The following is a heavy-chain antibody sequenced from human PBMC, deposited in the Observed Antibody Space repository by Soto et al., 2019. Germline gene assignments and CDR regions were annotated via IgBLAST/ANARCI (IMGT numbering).Heavy chain of an antibody. CDR3: AKDDDTSRHYSLIDF. D-gene: IGHD3-22*01. V-gene: IGHV3-33*06. J-gene: IGHJ4*01. CDR1: GFAFSYHG. CDR2: TWSGGRGE. Sequence: QVQLVESGGGVVQPGTSLRLSCAASGFAFSYHGIHWVRQAPGKGLEWVAVTWSGGRGEYYADSVRGRFTISRDNSKTTIYLQMNSLRVEDTAVYYCAKDDDTSRHYSLIDFRRQGTPVTVSS.